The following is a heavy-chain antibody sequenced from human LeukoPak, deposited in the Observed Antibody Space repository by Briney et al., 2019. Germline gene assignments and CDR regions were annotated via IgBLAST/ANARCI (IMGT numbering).Heavy chain of an antibody. J-gene: IGHJ4*02. CDR1: GYTFTSYA. V-gene: IGHV1-3*01. CDR2: INAGNGNT. Sequence: ASVKVSCKASGYTFTSYAMHWVRQAPGQRLEWMGWINAGNGNTKYSQKFQGRVTITRDTSANTAYMELSSLRSEDTAAYYCARGAVAGAGYFDYWGQGTLVTVSS. CDR3: ARGAVAGAGYFDY. D-gene: IGHD6-19*01.